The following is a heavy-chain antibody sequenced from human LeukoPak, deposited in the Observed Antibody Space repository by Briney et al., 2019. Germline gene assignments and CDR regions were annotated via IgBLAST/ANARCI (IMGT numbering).Heavy chain of an antibody. CDR3: ARGNDYGDYVDNSYYYGMDV. V-gene: IGHV1-69*06. CDR1: GGTFSSYA. Sequence: ASVKVSCKASGGTFSSYAISWVRQAPGQGLEWMGGIIPIFGTANYAQKFQGRVTITADKSTSTAYMELSSLRSEDTAVYYCARGNDYGDYVDNSYYYGMDVWGKGTTVTVSS. J-gene: IGHJ6*04. CDR2: IIPIFGTA. D-gene: IGHD4-17*01.